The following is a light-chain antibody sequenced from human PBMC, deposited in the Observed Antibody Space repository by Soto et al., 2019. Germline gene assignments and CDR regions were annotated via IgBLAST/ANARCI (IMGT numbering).Light chain of an antibody. J-gene: IGKJ2*01. CDR1: QSVGPY. CDR2: LSS. Sequence: IVMTQSPATLSVSPGERATLSCRASQSVGPYLAWYHHKPGQAPRLLIYLSSTGAPGIPARFSGSGSGTEFTLTISSLQSEDSGIYYCLQSNTWPYTFGQGTELEI. CDR3: LQSNTWPYT. V-gene: IGKV3-15*01.